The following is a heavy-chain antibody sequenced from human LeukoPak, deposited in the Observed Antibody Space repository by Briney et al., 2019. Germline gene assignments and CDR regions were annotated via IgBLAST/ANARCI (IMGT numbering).Heavy chain of an antibody. Sequence: GRSLRLSCAASGFTFDDYAMHWVRQAPGKGLEWVSGISWNSGSIGYADSVKGRFTISRDNAKNSLYLKMNSLRAEDMALYYCAKGSSGSYYREISYWGQGTLVTVSS. D-gene: IGHD1-26*01. J-gene: IGHJ4*02. CDR1: GFTFDDYA. V-gene: IGHV3-9*03. CDR3: AKGSSGSYYREISY. CDR2: ISWNSGSI.